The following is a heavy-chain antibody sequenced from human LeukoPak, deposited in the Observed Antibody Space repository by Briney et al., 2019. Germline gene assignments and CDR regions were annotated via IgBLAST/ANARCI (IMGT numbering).Heavy chain of an antibody. D-gene: IGHD3-10*01. Sequence: GGSLRLSCAASGFTFSSYGMHWVRQAPGKGLEWVAVISYDGSNKYYADSVKGRFTISRDNSKNTLYLQMNSLRAEDTAVYYCAKPNGSGSYRAFGIWGQGTMATVSS. CDR1: GFTFSSYG. CDR3: AKPNGSGSYRAFGI. J-gene: IGHJ3*02. V-gene: IGHV3-30*18. CDR2: ISYDGSNK.